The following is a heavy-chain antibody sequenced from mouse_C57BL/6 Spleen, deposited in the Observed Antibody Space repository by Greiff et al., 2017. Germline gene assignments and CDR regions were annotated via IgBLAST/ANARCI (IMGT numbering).Heavy chain of an antibody. CDR2: IIPNNGGT. V-gene: IGHV1-26*01. CDR3: ARGDYGSRNQAWFAY. Sequence: EVQLQQSGPELVKPGASVKISCKASGYTFTDYYMNWVKQSHGKSLEWIGDIIPNNGGTSYNQKFKGKATLTVDKSSSTAYMELRSLTSEDSAVYYCARGDYGSRNQAWFAYWGQGTLVTVSA. D-gene: IGHD1-1*01. CDR1: GYTFTDYY. J-gene: IGHJ3*01.